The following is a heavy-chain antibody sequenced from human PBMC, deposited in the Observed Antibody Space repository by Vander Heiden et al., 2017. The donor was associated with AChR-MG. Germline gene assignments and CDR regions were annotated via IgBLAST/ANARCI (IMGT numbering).Heavy chain of an antibody. CDR3: ARRSYCYLSGDFDY. J-gene: IGHJ4*02. CDR2: SNPNSGNK. Sequence: QVQLVQSGAEVKKPGASVKVSCKASGYTFTSKGINWVRQATGQGLEWMGWSNPNSGNKGYAQKFQCRVTMTRNTSISTAYMELSSLRPADTAVYYCARRSYCYLSGDFDYWGQGTLVTVSS. V-gene: IGHV1-8*01. CDR1: GYTFTSKG. D-gene: IGHD1-26*01.